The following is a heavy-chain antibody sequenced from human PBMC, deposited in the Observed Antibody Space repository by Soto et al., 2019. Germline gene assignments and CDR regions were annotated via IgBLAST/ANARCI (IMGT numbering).Heavy chain of an antibody. CDR1: GYSFTTYG. CDR2: ISGYNGDT. CDR3: AKNGHPPYYYYGMDV. V-gene: IGHV1-18*01. Sequence: QGLLVQSGAEVKQPGASVKVSCKASGYSFTTYGISWVRQAPGQGLEWMGWISGYNGDTNNAQKCQDRVTMTIDRSTTTAYLELRSLTSDDTAVYYCAKNGHPPYYYYGMDVWGQGTTVTVSS. D-gene: IGHD2-8*01. J-gene: IGHJ6*02.